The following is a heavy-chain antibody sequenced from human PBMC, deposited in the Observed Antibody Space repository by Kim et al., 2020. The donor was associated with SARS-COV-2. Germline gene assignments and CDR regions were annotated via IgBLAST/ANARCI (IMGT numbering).Heavy chain of an antibody. Sequence: ASVKVSCKVSGYNFNDHYIHWVRQAPGQGLEWMGWINPNGGETKYAEKFHGKASMTRDMSTNTAYVELYSLSFDDTGVYYCARDSDPDYWGQGTLVTVSS. CDR3: ARDSDPDY. CDR2: INPNGGET. CDR1: GYNFNDHY. V-gene: IGHV1-2*02. J-gene: IGHJ4*02.